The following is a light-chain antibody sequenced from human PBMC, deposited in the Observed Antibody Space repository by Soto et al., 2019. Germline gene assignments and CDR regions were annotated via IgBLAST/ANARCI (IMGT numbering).Light chain of an antibody. V-gene: IGLV1-40*01. CDR3: QSFDSSLSGSV. J-gene: IGLJ2*01. CDR1: SSNIGAGYN. Sequence: QSVLTQPPSVSGAPGQRVTISCPGSSSNIGAGYNVHWYQQLPGTAPKLLIYDNNNRPSGVPDRFSGSKSGTSASLAITGLQAEDEADYYCQSFDSSLSGSVFGGGTQLTVL. CDR2: DNN.